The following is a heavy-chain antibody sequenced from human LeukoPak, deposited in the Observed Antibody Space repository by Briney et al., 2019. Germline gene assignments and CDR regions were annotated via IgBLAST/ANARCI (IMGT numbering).Heavy chain of an antibody. CDR1: GASLTRPTYY. Sequence: SETLSLTCSVSGASLTRPTYYQWSWIRQPPGKGLEWIGYIYNSVRTNYNPSLKSRVTISVDTSKNQLSLKLSSVTAADTAVYFCVRDLVATIDHYYYGMDVWGQGTTVTVSS. J-gene: IGHJ6*02. CDR2: IYNSVRT. CDR3: VRDLVATIDHYYYGMDV. V-gene: IGHV4-61*01. D-gene: IGHD5-12*01.